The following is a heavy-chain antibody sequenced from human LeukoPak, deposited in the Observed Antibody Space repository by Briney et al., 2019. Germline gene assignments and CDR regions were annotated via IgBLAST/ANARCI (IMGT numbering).Heavy chain of an antibody. CDR3: ARGLSNYYDRRTPAY. CDR2: ISHSGSS. V-gene: IGHV4-34*01. Sequence: PSETLSLTCAVSGGSFGDYPWSWIRQPQGKGLEWIGEISHSGSSNYYPSLKSRVTISVDTSKNQFSLKLSVVTAADTAVYYCARGLSNYYDRRTPAYWGEGTLVT. D-gene: IGHD3-22*01. J-gene: IGHJ4*02. CDR1: GGSFGDYP.